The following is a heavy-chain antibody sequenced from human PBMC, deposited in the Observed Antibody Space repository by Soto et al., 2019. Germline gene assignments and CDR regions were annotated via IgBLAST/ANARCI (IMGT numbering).Heavy chain of an antibody. CDR3: ARVVVPAAIVTNWFDP. V-gene: IGHV4-30-4*01. Sequence: QVQLQESGPGLAKPSQTLSLTCTVSGGSISGGDFYWSWIRQPPGKGLEWIGFIYNSGNTYYNPSLKSQVTISKNTSKNQLSRKLRSVTAADTAMYYCARVVVPAAIVTNWFDPWGQGTLVTDSS. CDR1: GGSISGGDFY. J-gene: IGHJ5*02. D-gene: IGHD2-2*01. CDR2: IYNSGNT.